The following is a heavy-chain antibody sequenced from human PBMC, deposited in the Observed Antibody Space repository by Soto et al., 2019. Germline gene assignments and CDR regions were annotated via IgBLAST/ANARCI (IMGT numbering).Heavy chain of an antibody. CDR1: GGTFSDYA. D-gene: IGHD3-10*02. J-gene: IGHJ4*02. Sequence: QVQLVQSGAEVKKPGTSVKVSCTASGGTFSDYAFSWVRQAPGQGLEWMGGIIPMFSSSSFAQKFQGRLTITADDSTSTAYMSLISLGSADTAMYYCAKDIGFQQHLFVFDLWGPGTLVTVSS. CDR2: IIPMFSSS. V-gene: IGHV1-69*01. CDR3: AKDIGFQQHLFVFDL.